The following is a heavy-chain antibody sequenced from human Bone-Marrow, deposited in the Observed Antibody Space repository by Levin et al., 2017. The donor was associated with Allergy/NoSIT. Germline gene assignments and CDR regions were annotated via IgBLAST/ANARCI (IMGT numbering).Heavy chain of an antibody. CDR1: GFRFSSYS. CDR2: ISGSSSTI. V-gene: IGHV3-48*01. D-gene: IGHD6-13*01. J-gene: IGHJ6*02. CDR3: ALHGYSSNWYSPGVDYYYGMDV. Sequence: GGSLRLSCVGSGFRFSSYSINWVRQAPGKGLEWVSYISGSSSTIYYAESVKGRFTISRDNANNSLYLQMSSLRAEDTAVYYCALHGYSSNWYSPGVDYYYGMDVWGQGTTVTVSS.